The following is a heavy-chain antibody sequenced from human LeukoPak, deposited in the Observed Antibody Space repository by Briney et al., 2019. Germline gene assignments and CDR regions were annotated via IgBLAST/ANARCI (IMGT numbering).Heavy chain of an antibody. V-gene: IGHV4-4*07. CDR1: GGSLRNSY. D-gene: IGHD1-14*01. CDR3: ARDGVPLTNLVARPFHP. Sequence: SETLSLTCTVSGGSLRNSYWSWIRPPAGKGREWVGRIFTTGGPNYNPSLKRRATMSIDPSKDQFSLKMASVTAADTAVYYWARDGVPLTNLVARPFHPWGQGTLVTVSS. CDR2: IFTTGGP. J-gene: IGHJ1*01.